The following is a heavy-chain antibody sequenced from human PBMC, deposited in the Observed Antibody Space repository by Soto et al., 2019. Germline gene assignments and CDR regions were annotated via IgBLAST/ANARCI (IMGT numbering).Heavy chain of an antibody. D-gene: IGHD1-26*01. CDR2: INPNSGGT. Sequence: ASVKVSCKASGYTFTGYYMHWVRQAPGQGLEWMGWINPNSGGTNYAQKFQGWVTMTRDTSISTAYMELSRLRSDDTAVYYFARCRVGATTNDAFDIWGQGTMVTVSS. CDR1: GYTFTGYY. J-gene: IGHJ3*02. V-gene: IGHV1-2*04. CDR3: ARCRVGATTNDAFDI.